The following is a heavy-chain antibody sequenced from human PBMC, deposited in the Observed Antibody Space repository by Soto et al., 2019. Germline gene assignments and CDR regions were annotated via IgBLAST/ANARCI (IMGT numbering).Heavy chain of an antibody. V-gene: IGHV3-53*01. J-gene: IGHJ6*02. CDR3: ARDSGMIRGSYGVDV. D-gene: IGHD3-10*01. Sequence: GGSLRLSCAASGFTFSGHGMRWVRQAPGKGLEWVAVIYRSGATYYPDSVRGRFTASRDYSHNTLYLQMDSLRVEDTAVYYCARDSGMIRGSYGVDVWGPGTTVTVS. CDR1: GFTFSGHG. CDR2: IYRSGAT.